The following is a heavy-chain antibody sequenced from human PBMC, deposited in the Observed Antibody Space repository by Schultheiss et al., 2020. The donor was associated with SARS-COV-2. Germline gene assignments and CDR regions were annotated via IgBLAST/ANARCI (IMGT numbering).Heavy chain of an antibody. CDR1: GFTFSNAW. D-gene: IGHD6-13*01. Sequence: GGSLRLSCAASGFTFSNAWMSWVRQAPGKGLVWVSVIYSGGSTYYADSVKGRLTISRDNSKNTLYLQMNSLRAEDTAVYYCAKRRSSSWYGGNWFDPWGQGTLVTVSS. CDR3: AKRRSSSWYGGNWFDP. J-gene: IGHJ5*02. CDR2: IYSGGST. V-gene: IGHV3-66*04.